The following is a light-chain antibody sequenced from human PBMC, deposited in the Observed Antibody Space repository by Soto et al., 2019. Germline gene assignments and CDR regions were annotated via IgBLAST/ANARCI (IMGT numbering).Light chain of an antibody. Sequence: QSVLTQPPSASGSPGQSVTISCTGTSSDVGAYAYVSWYQQHPGKAPKLMIYEINKRPSGVPDRFSGSKSGNTAPPTVSGLQAEDEADYYCSSFAGSNNFPDVFGTGTKVTV. CDR1: SSDVGAYAY. V-gene: IGLV2-8*01. CDR3: SSFAGSNNFPDV. J-gene: IGLJ1*01. CDR2: EIN.